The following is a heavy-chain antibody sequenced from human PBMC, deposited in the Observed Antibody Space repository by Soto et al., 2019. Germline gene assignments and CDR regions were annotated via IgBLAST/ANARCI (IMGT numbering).Heavy chain of an antibody. Sequence: QVQLQESGPGLVKPSETLSLTCSGSGGSTNGYYWSGVRQTPEKGLECIGYIYYSGNTFYNPCLPCRVTMSVETSKNQFPLRLRSVSAAATDVYYCARMRVVGEGAYYHMDVWGKGTTVTASS. V-gene: IGHV4-59*01. CDR3: ARMRVVGEGAYYHMDV. J-gene: IGHJ6*03. CDR1: GGSTNGYY. D-gene: IGHD2-21*01. CDR2: IYYSGNT.